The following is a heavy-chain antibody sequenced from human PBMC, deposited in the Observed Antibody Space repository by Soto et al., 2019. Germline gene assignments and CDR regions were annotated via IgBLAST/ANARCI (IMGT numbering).Heavy chain of an antibody. V-gene: IGHV3-30-3*01. D-gene: IGHD2-21*01. Sequence: GGSLRLSCAASGFTFSSYAMHWVRQAPGKGLEWVAVISYDGSNKYYADSVKGRFTISRDNSKNTLYLQMNSLRAEDTAVYYCAREYCGGDCYPYGMDVWGQGTTVTAP. CDR3: AREYCGGDCYPYGMDV. CDR2: ISYDGSNK. CDR1: GFTFSSYA. J-gene: IGHJ6*02.